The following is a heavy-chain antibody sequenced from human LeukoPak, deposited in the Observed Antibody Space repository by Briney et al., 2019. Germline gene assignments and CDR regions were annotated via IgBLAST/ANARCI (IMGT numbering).Heavy chain of an antibody. CDR2: ISGYNDNA. CDR3: ARDGNDVMDY. J-gene: IGHJ4*02. V-gene: IGHV1-18*01. Sequence: GASVKVSCKASGYIFTNYVISWVRQAPGQGLEWVGWISGYNDNAHYAQKLQGRVTMTREASTSTVYMELRSLSSDDTAIYYCARDGNDVMDYWGQGTLVTVSS. D-gene: IGHD1-1*01. CDR1: GYIFTNYV.